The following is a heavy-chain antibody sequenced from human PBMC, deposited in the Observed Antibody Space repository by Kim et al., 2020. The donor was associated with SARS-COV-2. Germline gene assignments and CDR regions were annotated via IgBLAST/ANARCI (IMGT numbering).Heavy chain of an antibody. D-gene: IGHD6-19*01. CDR1: GGSISSYY. CDR3: ASLLSGWYGDYYYGMDV. Sequence: SETLSLTCTVSGGSISSYYWSWIRQPPGKGLEWIGYIYYSGSTNYNPSLKSRVTISVDTSKNQFSLKLSSVTAADTAVYYCASLLSGWYGDYYYGMDVWGQGTTVTVSS. J-gene: IGHJ6*02. V-gene: IGHV4-59*01. CDR2: IYYSGST.